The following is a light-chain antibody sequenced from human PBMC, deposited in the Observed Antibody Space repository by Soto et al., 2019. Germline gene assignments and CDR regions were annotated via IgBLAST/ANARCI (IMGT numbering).Light chain of an antibody. CDR3: CSYGGSRAV. Sequence: QSALTQPASVSGSPGQSITISCTGTSSDVGSHNLVSWYQQHPGQAPKLMIYEVSKRPLGVSARFSASKSGNTASLTISGLQAEEEADYYCCSYGGSRAVFGGGNQLTVL. CDR1: SSDVGSHNL. V-gene: IGLV2-23*02. J-gene: IGLJ7*01. CDR2: EVS.